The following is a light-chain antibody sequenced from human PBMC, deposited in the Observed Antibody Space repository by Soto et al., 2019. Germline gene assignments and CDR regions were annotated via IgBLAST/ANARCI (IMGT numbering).Light chain of an antibody. CDR3: QQYKSDPYT. V-gene: IGKV1-5*01. Sequence: DIQMTQSPSTLSASVGDRVTITCRASQSVSSWLAWYQQKPGKAPKLVIYDASSSESGVPSRFSDSGSGTDFTLSISSLQPDDFATYYCQQYKSDPYTFGQGTKLEIK. CDR2: DAS. J-gene: IGKJ2*01. CDR1: QSVSSW.